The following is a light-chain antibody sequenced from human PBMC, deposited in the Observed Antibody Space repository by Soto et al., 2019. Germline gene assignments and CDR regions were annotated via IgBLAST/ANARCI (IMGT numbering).Light chain of an antibody. CDR1: QSISTY. CDR3: QQTYLAPYT. J-gene: IGKJ2*01. Sequence: QMTQSPSSLSASVGDRVTITCRAIQSISTYVNWYKQKPGRAPNLVIYAASTLESGVPSRFSGSGSGTDFNITISSLQPADYATYYCQQTYLAPYTFGQGTKVDIK. V-gene: IGKV1-39*01. CDR2: AAS.